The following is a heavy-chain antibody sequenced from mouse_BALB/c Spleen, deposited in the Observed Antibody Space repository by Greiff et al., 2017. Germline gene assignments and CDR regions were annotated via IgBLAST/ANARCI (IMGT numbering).Heavy chain of an antibody. CDR1: GFTFSDYY. J-gene: IGHJ3*01. CDR2: ISDGGSYT. CDR3: ARGGYYRYDLAY. V-gene: IGHV5-4*02. Sequence: EVKLVESGGGLVKPGGSLKLSCAASGFTFSDYYMYWVRQTPEKRLEWVATISDGGSYTYYPDSVKGRFTISRDNAKNNLYLQMSSLKSEDTAMYYCARGGYYRYDLAYWGQGTLVTVSA. D-gene: IGHD2-14*01.